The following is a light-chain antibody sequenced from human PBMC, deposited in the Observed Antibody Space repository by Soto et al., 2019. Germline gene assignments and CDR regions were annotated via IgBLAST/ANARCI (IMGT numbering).Light chain of an antibody. CDR2: KAS. CDR3: QQYNSYSIT. Sequence: DIQMTQSPSTLSASVRDRVTITCRASQSIGTWLAWYQQKPGKAPKLLIYKASYLQSGVPSRFSGSGSGTDFTLTISSLQPDDFATYFCQQYNSYSITVGLGTRLEMK. V-gene: IGKV1-5*03. CDR1: QSIGTW. J-gene: IGKJ5*01.